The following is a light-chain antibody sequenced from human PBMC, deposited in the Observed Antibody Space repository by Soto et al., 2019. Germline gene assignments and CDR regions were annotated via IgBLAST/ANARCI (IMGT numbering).Light chain of an antibody. CDR3: QEYGSAPYT. Sequence: EIVLTQSPGTLSLSPGERATLSCRASQSVSSSYLAWYQQKPGQAPRLLIYGASSRATGIPDRFSGSGSGTDFTLTISRLEREDVAVYYCQEYGSAPYTFGQGTKLEIK. CDR2: GAS. CDR1: QSVSSSY. J-gene: IGKJ2*01. V-gene: IGKV3-20*01.